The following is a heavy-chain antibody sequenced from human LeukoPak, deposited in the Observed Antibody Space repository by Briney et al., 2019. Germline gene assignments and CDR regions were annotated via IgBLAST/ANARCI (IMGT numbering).Heavy chain of an antibody. CDR1: GGSFSPYY. Sequence: SETLSLTCAVYGGSFSPYYWNWIRQPPGKGLEWIAEISHSESTRYNPSRMSRVTISVDTSKNQFSLKASSVTAADTALYCFLRDTATVPRGYMDVWGKGTTVTVSS. J-gene: IGHJ6*03. V-gene: IGHV4-34*01. CDR3: LRDTATVPRGYMDV. D-gene: IGHD4-17*01. CDR2: ISHSEST.